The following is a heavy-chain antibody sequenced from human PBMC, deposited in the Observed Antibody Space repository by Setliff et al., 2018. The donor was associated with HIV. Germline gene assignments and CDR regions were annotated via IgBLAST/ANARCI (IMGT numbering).Heavy chain of an antibody. CDR2: LYHSGTN. D-gene: IGHD3-10*01. CDR3: ARRDVSPLWFGQFDY. V-gene: IGHV4-38-2*01. Sequence: PSETLSLTCAVSGYSISSGYFWGWIRQPPGKGLEWIGSLYHSGTNFYNPSLKSRVTISLDTSTNRFSLKLNSVTAADTAIYYCARRDVSPLWFGQFDYWGQGILVTVSS. CDR1: GYSISSGYF. J-gene: IGHJ4*02.